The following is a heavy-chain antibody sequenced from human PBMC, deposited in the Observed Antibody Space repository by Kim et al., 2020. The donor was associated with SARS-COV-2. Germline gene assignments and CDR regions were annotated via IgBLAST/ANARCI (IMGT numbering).Heavy chain of an antibody. V-gene: IGHV1-69*01. D-gene: IGHD3-9*01. Sequence: NYAKKFQGGVTITADASKSTAYMELSSLRSEDTAVYYCARVILSLYYFDYWGQGTLVTVSS. CDR3: ARVILSLYYFDY. J-gene: IGHJ4*02.